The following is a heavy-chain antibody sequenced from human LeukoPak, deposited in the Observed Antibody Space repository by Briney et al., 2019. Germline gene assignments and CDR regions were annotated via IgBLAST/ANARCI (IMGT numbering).Heavy chain of an antibody. J-gene: IGHJ4*02. Sequence: GGSLRLSCKGSGYSFTSYWIGWVRQMPGKGLEWMGIIYPGDSDTRYSPSFQGQVTISADKSISTAYLQWSSLKASDTAMYYCARLGAMVRGVIAHFDYWGQGTLVTVSS. V-gene: IGHV5-51*01. D-gene: IGHD3-10*01. CDR3: ARLGAMVRGVIAHFDY. CDR2: IYPGDSDT. CDR1: GYSFTSYW.